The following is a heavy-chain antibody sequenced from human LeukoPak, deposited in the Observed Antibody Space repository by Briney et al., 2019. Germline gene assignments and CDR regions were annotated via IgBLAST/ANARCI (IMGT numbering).Heavy chain of an antibody. V-gene: IGHV3-23*01. D-gene: IGHD4-11*01. CDR1: GFTFSSYW. CDR2: VSGSGDNT. CDR3: ARWGNDYSQFDS. J-gene: IGHJ4*02. Sequence: GGSLRLSCAVSGFTFSSYWMTWVRQAPGKGLEWVSVVSGSGDNTNYADSVKGRFTISRDNSKNTLFLQMNSLRTEDTAVYFCARWGNDYSQFDSWGQGTLVTVS.